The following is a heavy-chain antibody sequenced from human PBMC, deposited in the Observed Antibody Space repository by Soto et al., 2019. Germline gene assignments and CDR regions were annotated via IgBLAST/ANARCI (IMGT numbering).Heavy chain of an antibody. V-gene: IGHV1-58*01. CDR1: GFTFTSSA. J-gene: IGHJ6*02. D-gene: IGHD2-15*01. CDR2: IVVGSGNT. Sequence: SVKVSCKASGFTFTSSAVQWVRQARGQRLEWIGWIVVGSGNTNYAQKFQERVTITRDMSTSTAYMELSSLRSEDTAVYYCAADLVYCSGGSCYSDYYYYGMDVWGQGTTVTVSS. CDR3: AADLVYCSGGSCYSDYYYYGMDV.